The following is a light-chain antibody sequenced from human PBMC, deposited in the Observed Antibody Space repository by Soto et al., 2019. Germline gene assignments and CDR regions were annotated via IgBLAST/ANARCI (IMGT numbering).Light chain of an antibody. CDR2: AAS. CDR1: QSISTY. Sequence: DIQMTHSPSSLSASVGDRVTITCRASQSISTYLHWYQQKPGKAPKLLIFAASTLQSGVPSRFSGSGSRTDFTLTITSLQPEDIGTYYCQQTDTLPSTFGQGTRLEIK. J-gene: IGKJ5*01. CDR3: QQTDTLPST. V-gene: IGKV1-39*01.